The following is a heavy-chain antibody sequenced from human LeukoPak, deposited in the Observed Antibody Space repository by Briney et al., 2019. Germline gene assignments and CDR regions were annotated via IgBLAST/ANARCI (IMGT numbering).Heavy chain of an antibody. CDR3: TRGTDGLWDF. CDR1: GFTFSSYV. Sequence: GGSLRLSCAASGFTFSSYVMHWVRQAPGKGLVWVSRINNDGSNTIYADSVKGRFTMSRDNAKNTLYLQMNSLTAEDTAVYYCTRGTDGLWDFWGQGTLVTVSS. V-gene: IGHV3-74*01. D-gene: IGHD2-8*01. J-gene: IGHJ4*02. CDR2: INNDGSNT.